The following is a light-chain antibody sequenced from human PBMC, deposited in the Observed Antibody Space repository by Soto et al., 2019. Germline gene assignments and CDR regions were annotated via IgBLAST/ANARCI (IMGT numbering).Light chain of an antibody. CDR1: SSNIGGNT. CDR2: SNN. J-gene: IGLJ2*01. V-gene: IGLV1-44*01. Sequence: QSVLTQPPSASGTPGQRVTISCSGSSSNIGGNTVNWYQQFPGTAPKILIYSNNQRPSGVPDRFSGSKSGTSASLAISGLQFEDESNYYCAAWDDSLNGPVFGGGTKVTVL. CDR3: AAWDDSLNGPV.